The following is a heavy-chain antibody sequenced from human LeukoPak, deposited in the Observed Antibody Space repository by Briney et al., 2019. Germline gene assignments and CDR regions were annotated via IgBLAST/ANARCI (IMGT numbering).Heavy chain of an antibody. Sequence: ASVKVSCKASGYTFSGYAVHWVRQAPGQRFEWMGWINAGNGHTKHSQNFQGRVTITRDSSANIVYMELSSLTSEDTAVYYCARGAREWELSYYFDYWGQGTLVTVSS. D-gene: IGHD1-26*01. V-gene: IGHV1-3*01. J-gene: IGHJ4*02. CDR3: ARGAREWELSYYFDY. CDR1: GYTFSGYA. CDR2: INAGNGHT.